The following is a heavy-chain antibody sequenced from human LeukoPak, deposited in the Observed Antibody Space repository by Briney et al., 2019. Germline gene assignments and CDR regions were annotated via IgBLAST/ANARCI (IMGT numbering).Heavy chain of an antibody. CDR3: ARQLGQAAKTPYNWFDP. V-gene: IGHV5-51*01. Sequence: GESPKISCKGSGYSFTSYWIGWVRQMPGKGLEWMGIIYPGDSDTRYSPSFQGQVTISADKSISTAYLQWSSLKASDTAMYYCARQLGQAAKTPYNWFDPWGQGTLVTVSS. CDR2: IYPGDSDT. J-gene: IGHJ5*02. CDR1: GYSFTSYW. D-gene: IGHD2-15*01.